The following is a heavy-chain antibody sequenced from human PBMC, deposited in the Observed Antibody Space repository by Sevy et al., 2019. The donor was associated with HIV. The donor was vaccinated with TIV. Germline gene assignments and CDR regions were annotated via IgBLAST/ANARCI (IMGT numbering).Heavy chain of an antibody. Sequence: GGSLRLSCAASGFTFSTYWMHWVRQAPGKGLVWVSRINSDGSSTSYADSVKGRFTISRDNAKYTLYLQMNSLRAEDTAVYYCARLRYCSSTSCYTYYGADAFDIWGQGTMVTVSS. CDR2: INSDGSST. CDR3: ARLRYCSSTSCYTYYGADAFDI. CDR1: GFTFSTYW. V-gene: IGHV3-74*01. J-gene: IGHJ3*02. D-gene: IGHD2-2*02.